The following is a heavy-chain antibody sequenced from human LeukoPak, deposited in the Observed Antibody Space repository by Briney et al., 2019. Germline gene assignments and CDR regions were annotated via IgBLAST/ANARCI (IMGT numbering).Heavy chain of an antibody. J-gene: IGHJ3*02. D-gene: IGHD3-9*01. CDR2: IIPIFGTA. Sequence: SVKVSCKASGGTFSSYVINWVRQAPGQGLEWMGGIIPIFGTANYAQKFQGRVTITADKSTSTAYMELSSLRSEDTAVYYCAREDYDILTGYANAFDIWGQGTMVTVSS. V-gene: IGHV1-69*06. CDR1: GGTFSSYV. CDR3: AREDYDILTGYANAFDI.